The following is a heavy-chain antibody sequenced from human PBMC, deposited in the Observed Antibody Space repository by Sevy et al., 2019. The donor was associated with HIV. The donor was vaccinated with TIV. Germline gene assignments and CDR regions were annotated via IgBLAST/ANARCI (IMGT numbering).Heavy chain of an antibody. CDR2: IYYTGST. J-gene: IGHJ6*02. V-gene: IGHV4-39*02. CDR1: GGSITSSSYY. Sequence: SETLSLTCTVSGGSITSSSYYWAWLRQPPGKGLEWIGSIYYTGSTYYKPSLMSRITISAARSKNHLSLKLTAVTAADTAVYYCARPSSLYYYYAMDVWGQGTAVTVSS. CDR3: ARPSSLYYYYAMDV.